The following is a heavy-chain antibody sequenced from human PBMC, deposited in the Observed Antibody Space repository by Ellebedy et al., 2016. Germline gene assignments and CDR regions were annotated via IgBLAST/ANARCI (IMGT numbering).Heavy chain of an antibody. D-gene: IGHD3-10*01. J-gene: IGHJ4*02. CDR3: AKGTMDYLHH. CDR2: ISWNSAAI. V-gene: IGHV3-9*01. Sequence: GGSLRLSXATSGFTFDDYALHWVRQVPGKGLEWVSGISWNSAAIDYGEAVKGRFTISRDSAKNYLYLQMNSLRVEDTALYFCAKGTMDYLHHWGQGTLVTVSS. CDR1: GFTFDDYA.